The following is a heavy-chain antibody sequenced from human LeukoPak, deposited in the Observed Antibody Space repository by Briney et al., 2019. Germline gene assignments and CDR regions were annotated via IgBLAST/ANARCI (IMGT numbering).Heavy chain of an antibody. J-gene: IGHJ6*03. V-gene: IGHV1-18*01. CDR1: VYTFTSYG. Sequence: ASVKVSCKASVYTFTSYGISWVRQAPGQGLEWMGWISAYNGNTNYAQKLQGRVTMTTDTSTSTAYMELRRLRSDDTAVYYCARDSRYSSSWYDNFYYYMVVWGKGTTVTVSS. CDR2: ISAYNGNT. CDR3: ARDSRYSSSWYDNFYYYMVV. D-gene: IGHD6-13*01.